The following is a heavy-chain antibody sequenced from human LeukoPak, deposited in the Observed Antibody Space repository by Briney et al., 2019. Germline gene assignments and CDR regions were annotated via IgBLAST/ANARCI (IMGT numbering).Heavy chain of an antibody. Sequence: PGGSLRLSCAASGFTFSSYGMHWVRQAPGKGLEWVAFIRYDGSNKYYADSVKGRFTISRDNSKNTLYLQMNSLRAEDTAVYYCAKERPIYDSSGHRGVFDYWGQGTLVTVSS. D-gene: IGHD3-22*01. CDR2: IRYDGSNK. J-gene: IGHJ4*02. CDR3: AKERPIYDSSGHRGVFDY. V-gene: IGHV3-30*02. CDR1: GFTFSSYG.